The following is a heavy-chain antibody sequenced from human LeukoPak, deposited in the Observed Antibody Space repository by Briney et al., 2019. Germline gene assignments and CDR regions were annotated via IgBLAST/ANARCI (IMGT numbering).Heavy chain of an antibody. D-gene: IGHD6-13*01. CDR3: ATSGRISLQQLAQGCAFDI. CDR1: GYTLTELS. CDR2: FDPEDGET. Sequence: ASVKVSCKVSGYTLTELSMHWVRQAPGKGLEWMGGFDPEDGETIYAQKFQGRVTMTEDTSTDTAYMELSSLRSEGTAVYYCATSGRISLQQLAQGCAFDIWGQGTMVTVSS. J-gene: IGHJ3*02. V-gene: IGHV1-24*01.